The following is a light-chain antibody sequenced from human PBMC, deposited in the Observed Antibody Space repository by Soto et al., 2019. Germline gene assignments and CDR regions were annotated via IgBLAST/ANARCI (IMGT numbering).Light chain of an antibody. CDR1: SSNVGRNT. J-gene: IGLJ3*02. Sequence: QLVLTQPPSASGTPGQSVTISCSGSSSNVGRNTVNWFQQLPGTAPKLLIYSNNQRPSGVPDRFSGSKSGTSASLAISGLQSEDEADYYCATWDDSLNGPVFGGGTQLTVL. V-gene: IGLV1-44*01. CDR3: ATWDDSLNGPV. CDR2: SNN.